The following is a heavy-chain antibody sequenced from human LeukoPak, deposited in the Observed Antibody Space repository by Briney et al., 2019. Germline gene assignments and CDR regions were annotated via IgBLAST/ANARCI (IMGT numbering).Heavy chain of an antibody. Sequence: PGGSLRLSCAASGFTFSSYSMNWVRQAPGKGLEWVSSISSSSSYIYYADSVKGRFTISRDNSKDTLYLHMNSLRVEDTAVYYCARGWYFDSWGQGTLVTVSS. CDR3: ARGWYFDS. V-gene: IGHV3-21*01. D-gene: IGHD6-13*01. CDR1: GFTFSSYS. CDR2: ISSSSSYI. J-gene: IGHJ4*02.